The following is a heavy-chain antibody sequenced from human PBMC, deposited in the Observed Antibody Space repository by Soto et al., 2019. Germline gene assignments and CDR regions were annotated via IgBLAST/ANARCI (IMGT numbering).Heavy chain of an antibody. V-gene: IGHV1-69*13. J-gene: IGHJ4*02. D-gene: IGHD5-18*01. CDR2: IIPIFGTA. Sequence: SVKVSCKASGGTFSSYAISWVRQAPGQGLEWMGGIIPIFGTANYAQKFQGRVTITADESTSTAYMELSSLRSEDTAVYYCASTNHGRTAMSWVEYWGQGTLVTVS. CDR1: GGTFSSYA. CDR3: ASTNHGRTAMSWVEY.